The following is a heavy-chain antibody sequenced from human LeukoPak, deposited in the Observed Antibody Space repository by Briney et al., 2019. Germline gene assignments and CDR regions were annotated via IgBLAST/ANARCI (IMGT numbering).Heavy chain of an antibody. CDR3: ARSNPLDY. CDR1: GFTFSSYS. D-gene: IGHD2/OR15-2a*01. Sequence: PGGSLRLSCAASGFTFSSYSMNWVRQAPGKGLVWVSHMNSDGSSTSYADSVKGRFTISRDNAKNTLYLQMNSLRAEDTAVYYCARSNPLDYWGQGTLVTVSS. CDR2: MNSDGSST. V-gene: IGHV3-74*01. J-gene: IGHJ4*02.